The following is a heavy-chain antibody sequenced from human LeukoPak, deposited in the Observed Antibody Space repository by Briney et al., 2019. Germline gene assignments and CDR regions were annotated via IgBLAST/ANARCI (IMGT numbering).Heavy chain of an antibody. CDR2: ISYDGSNK. J-gene: IGHJ3*02. CDR3: AKNCGGDCYSFDAFDI. Sequence: GGSLRLSCAASGFTFSSYGMHWVRQAPGKGLEWVAVISYDGSNKYYADSVKGRFTISRDNSKNTLYLQMNSLRAEDTAVYYCAKNCGGDCYSFDAFDIWGQGTMVTVSS. D-gene: IGHD2-21*02. V-gene: IGHV3-30*18. CDR1: GFTFSSYG.